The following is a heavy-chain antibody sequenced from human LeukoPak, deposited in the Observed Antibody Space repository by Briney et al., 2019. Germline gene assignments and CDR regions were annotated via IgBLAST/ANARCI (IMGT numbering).Heavy chain of an antibody. CDR3: GRAGDY. CDR1: GFTFSSYS. CDR2: ISSRSGTT. J-gene: IGHJ4*02. V-gene: IGHV3-48*04. D-gene: IGHD3-10*01. Sequence: GGSLRLSCAASGFTFSSYSMNWVRQAPGKGLEWVSYISSRSGTTYYADSVKGRFTISRDNAENSLYLQMNSLRAEDTAVYYCGRAGDYWGQGTLVTVSS.